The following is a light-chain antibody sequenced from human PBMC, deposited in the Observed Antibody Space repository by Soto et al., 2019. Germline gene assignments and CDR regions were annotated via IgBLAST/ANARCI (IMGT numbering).Light chain of an antibody. CDR2: EVN. J-gene: IGLJ1*01. Sequence: QSALTQPASVSGSPGQSITISCTGTSSDVGSYNFVSWYQQYPGKAPKLMIYEVNKRPSGLSNRFSGSKSGNTASLTISGLQAEDEADYYCCSFTSSDTVVFGTGTKVTVL. CDR3: CSFTSSDTVV. V-gene: IGLV2-23*02. CDR1: SSDVGSYNF.